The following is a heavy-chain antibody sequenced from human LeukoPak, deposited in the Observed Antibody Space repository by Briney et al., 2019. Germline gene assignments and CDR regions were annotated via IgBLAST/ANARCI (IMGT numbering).Heavy chain of an antibody. CDR1: GFPFSDHE. CDR3: ARRTSGAFAI. V-gene: IGHV3-48*03. Sequence: PRGSLRLSCAASGFPFSDHEMNWVRQAPGKGLEWVSYISSSGSDKYYPDSVKGRFTISRDNAKNSLYLQMNSLRAEDTAVYYCARRTSGAFAIWGQGTKVTVSS. J-gene: IGHJ3*02. CDR2: ISSSGSDK.